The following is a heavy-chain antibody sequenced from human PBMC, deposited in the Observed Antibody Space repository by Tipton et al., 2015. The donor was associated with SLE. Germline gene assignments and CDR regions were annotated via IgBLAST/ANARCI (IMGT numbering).Heavy chain of an antibody. CDR3: VRDRGVRGDRFDY. V-gene: IGHV4-31*03. CDR2: ISYSGST. Sequence: TLSLTCTVSGGSISSSGYYWTWIRQHPGEGLEWIGYISYSGSTYSNPSLKSRVTISLDTSKNQFSLKLSSVTAADTAVYYCVRDRGVRGDRFDYWGQGTLVTVSS. J-gene: IGHJ4*02. CDR1: GGSISSSGYY. D-gene: IGHD3-10*01.